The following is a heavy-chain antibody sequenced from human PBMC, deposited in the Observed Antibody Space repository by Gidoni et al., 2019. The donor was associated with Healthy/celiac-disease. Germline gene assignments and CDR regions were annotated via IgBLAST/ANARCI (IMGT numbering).Heavy chain of an antibody. CDR2: ISWNSGSI. CDR3: AKAPTHIVVVTAPHWFDP. V-gene: IGHV3-9*01. Sequence: EVQLVESGGGLVQPGRSLRLSCAASGFTFDDYAMHWVRQAPGKGLGWVSGISWNSGSIGYADSVKGRFTISRDNAKNSLYLQMNSLRAEDTALYYCAKAPTHIVVVTAPHWFDPWGQGTLVTVSS. CDR1: GFTFDDYA. J-gene: IGHJ5*02. D-gene: IGHD2-21*02.